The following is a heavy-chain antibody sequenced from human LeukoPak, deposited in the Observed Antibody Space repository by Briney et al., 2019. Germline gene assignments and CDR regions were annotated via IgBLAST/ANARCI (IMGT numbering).Heavy chain of an antibody. Sequence: GGSLRLSCAASGFTFSSYGMHWVRQAPGKGLEWVAVISYDGSNKYYADSVKGRFTISRDNSKNTLYLQMSSLRSEDTAVYYRARAGIAAAVAFDYWGQGTLVTVSS. J-gene: IGHJ4*02. CDR2: ISYDGSNK. V-gene: IGHV3-30*03. CDR3: ARAGIAAAVAFDY. D-gene: IGHD6-13*01. CDR1: GFTFSSYG.